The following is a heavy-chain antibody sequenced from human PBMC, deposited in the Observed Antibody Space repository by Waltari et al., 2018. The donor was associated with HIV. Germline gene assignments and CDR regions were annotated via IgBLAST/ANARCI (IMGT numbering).Heavy chain of an antibody. CDR1: GGSISSGRYS. V-gene: IGHV4-61*02. J-gene: IGHJ5*02. CDR3: ARVVVVTAYNWFDP. CDR2: IYTSGST. D-gene: IGHD2-21*02. Sequence: QVQLQESGPGLVKPSQTLALTCTVPGGSISSGRYSRTWIRQHAGKGLEWIGRIYTSGSTNYNPSLKSRVTISVDTSKNQFSLKLSSVTAADTAVYYCARVVVVTAYNWFDPWGQGTLVTVSS.